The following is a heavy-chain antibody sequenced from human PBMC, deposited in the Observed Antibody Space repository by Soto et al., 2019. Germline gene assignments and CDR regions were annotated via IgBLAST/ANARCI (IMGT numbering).Heavy chain of an antibody. D-gene: IGHD3-3*01. CDR1: GFTFSSYA. CDR3: ARDWSPIFGVVIPYNWFDP. V-gene: IGHV3-30-3*01. J-gene: IGHJ5*02. CDR2: ISYDGSNK. Sequence: GGSLRLSCAASGFTFSSYAMHWVRQAPGKGLEWVAVISYDGSNKYYADSVKGRFTISRDNSKNTLYLQMNSLRAEDTAVYYCARDWSPIFGVVIPYNWFDPWGQGTLVTVSS.